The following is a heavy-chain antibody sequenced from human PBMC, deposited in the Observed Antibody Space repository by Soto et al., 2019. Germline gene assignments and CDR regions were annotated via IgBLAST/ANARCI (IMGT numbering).Heavy chain of an antibody. CDR2: ISYDGSNK. J-gene: IGHJ5*02. CDR3: AKDPILTTPPSFDP. V-gene: IGHV3-30-3*01. CDR1: GFTFSSYA. Sequence: GGSLRLSCAASGFTFSSYAMHWVRQAPGKGLEWVAVISYDGSNKYYADSVKGRFTISRDNSKNTLYLQMNSLRAEDTAVYYCAKDPILTTPPSFDPWGQGTLVTVSS. D-gene: IGHD3-9*01.